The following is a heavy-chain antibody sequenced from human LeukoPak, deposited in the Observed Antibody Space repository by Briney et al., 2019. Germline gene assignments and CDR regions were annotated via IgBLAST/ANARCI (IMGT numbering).Heavy chain of an antibody. CDR2: ISGSGGST. CDR1: GFTFSSYA. V-gene: IGHV3-23*01. J-gene: IGHJ4*02. D-gene: IGHD3-9*01. CDR3: AKENYDILTGYSPYYFDY. Sequence: GGSLRLSCAASGFTFSSYATSWVRQAPGKGLEWVSAISGSGGSTYYADSVKGRFTISRDNSKNTLYLQMNSLRAEDTAVYYSAKENYDILTGYSPYYFDYWGQGTLVTVSS.